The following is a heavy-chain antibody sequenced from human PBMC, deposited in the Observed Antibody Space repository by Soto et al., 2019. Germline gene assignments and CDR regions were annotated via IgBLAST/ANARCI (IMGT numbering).Heavy chain of an antibody. CDR2: IIPIFGTA. CDR3: ARAIVVVVAATLHYYYGMDV. Sequence: QVQLVQSGAEVKKPGSSVKVSCKASGGTFSSYAISWVRQAPGQGLEWMGGIIPIFGTANYAQKFQGRVTITADESTSTAYMELSSLRSEDTAVYYCARAIVVVVAATLHYYYGMDVCGQGTTVTVSS. J-gene: IGHJ6*02. D-gene: IGHD2-15*01. V-gene: IGHV1-69*01. CDR1: GGTFSSYA.